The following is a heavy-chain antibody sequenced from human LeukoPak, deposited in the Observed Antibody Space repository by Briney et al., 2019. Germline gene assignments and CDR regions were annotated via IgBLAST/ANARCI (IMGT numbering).Heavy chain of an antibody. CDR3: VRDTGRSWSS. J-gene: IGHJ4*02. CDR1: GFTFSSNW. Sequence: PGGSLRLSCAASGFTFSSNWMIWVRQAPGKGLEWVANIKQDGSDKNYADSVKGRFTISRDNAKSSVYLQMNSLRAEDTAVYFCVRDTGRSWSSRGQGTLVTVSS. CDR2: IKQDGSDK. V-gene: IGHV3-7*03. D-gene: IGHD6-13*01.